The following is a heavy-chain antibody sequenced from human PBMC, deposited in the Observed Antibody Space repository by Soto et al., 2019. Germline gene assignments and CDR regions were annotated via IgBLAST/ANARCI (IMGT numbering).Heavy chain of an antibody. V-gene: IGHV3-30*03. J-gene: IGHJ6*02. Sequence: PSGSLRLSCAASGETFSSYGIHGFLQDPGKRLEGVAVISYDGSNKYYADSVKGRFTISRDNSKKTLYLQMNSLKASDTAMYYCARVSSRMGGMGACMDVWGQGTMVTVSS. CDR2: ISYDGSNK. CDR3: ARVSSRMGGMGACMDV. D-gene: IGHD3-16*01. CDR1: GETFSSYG.